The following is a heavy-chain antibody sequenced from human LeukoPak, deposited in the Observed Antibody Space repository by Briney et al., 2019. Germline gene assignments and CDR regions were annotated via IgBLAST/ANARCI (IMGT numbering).Heavy chain of an antibody. D-gene: IGHD3-10*01. J-gene: IGHJ4*02. CDR2: ISAYNGNT. CDR1: GYTFSSYG. Sequence: ASVKVSCKASGYTFSSYGISWVRQAPVQGLEWMGWISAYNGNTNYRQKLQGRVTMTTDTFTGTAYMDLRSLRSNDTAIYYCARDSPDGSGTYYNDSPDYWGQGTLVTVSS. V-gene: IGHV1-18*01. CDR3: ARDSPDGSGTYYNDSPDY.